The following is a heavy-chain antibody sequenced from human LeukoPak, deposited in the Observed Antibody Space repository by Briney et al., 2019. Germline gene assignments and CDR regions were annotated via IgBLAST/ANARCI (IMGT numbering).Heavy chain of an antibody. Sequence: SETLSLTCTVSGGSISSYYWSWIRQPPGKGLEWIGYIYYSGSTNYNPSLKSRVTISVDTSKNQFSLKLSSVTAADTAVYYCARAGYSPAWFDPWGQGTLVTVSS. J-gene: IGHJ5*02. D-gene: IGHD5-12*01. CDR1: GGSISSYY. V-gene: IGHV4-59*01. CDR2: IYYSGST. CDR3: ARAGYSPAWFDP.